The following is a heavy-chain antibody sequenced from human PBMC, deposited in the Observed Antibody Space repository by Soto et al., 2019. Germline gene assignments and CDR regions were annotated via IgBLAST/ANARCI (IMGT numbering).Heavy chain of an antibody. CDR3: AREIQARYYYFFMDV. D-gene: IGHD5-18*01. CDR1: GGSISSYY. J-gene: IGHJ6*03. V-gene: IGHV4-59*01. CDR2: IYHSGST. Sequence: PSETLSLTCTVSGGSISSYYWSWIRQPPGKGLEWIGYIYHSGSTNYNPSLESRVTISIDTSKNQFSLNLRSVTAADTAVYYCAREIQARYYYFFMDVWGKGTPVTVSS.